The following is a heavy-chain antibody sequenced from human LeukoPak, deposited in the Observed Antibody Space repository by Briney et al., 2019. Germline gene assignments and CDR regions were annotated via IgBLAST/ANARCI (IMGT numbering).Heavy chain of an antibody. CDR1: GFTFSDYA. CDR3: ARGSLAIFD. J-gene: IGHJ4*02. CDR2: ISSNGGST. V-gene: IGHV3-64*02. Sequence: GGSLRLSCAASGFTFSDYAMHWVRQAPGKGLEYVSVISSNGGSTYYADSVKGRFTISRDNAKNSLYLQVNSLRAEDTAVYYCARGSLAIFDWGQGTLVTVSS. D-gene: IGHD3-9*01.